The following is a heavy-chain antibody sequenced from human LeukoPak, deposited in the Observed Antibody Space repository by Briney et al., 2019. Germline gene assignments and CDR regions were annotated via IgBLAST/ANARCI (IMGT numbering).Heavy chain of an antibody. Sequence: SETLSLTCTVSGYSLSSGYYWGWIRQPPGKGLEWIGSIYHSGSTYCNPSLKSRVTISVDTSKNQFSLKLSSVTAADTAVYYCARASRDSSSWYGYYYYYMDVWGKGTTVTVSS. D-gene: IGHD6-13*01. CDR1: GYSLSSGYY. V-gene: IGHV4-38-2*02. CDR2: IYHSGST. J-gene: IGHJ6*03. CDR3: ARASRDSSSWYGYYYYYMDV.